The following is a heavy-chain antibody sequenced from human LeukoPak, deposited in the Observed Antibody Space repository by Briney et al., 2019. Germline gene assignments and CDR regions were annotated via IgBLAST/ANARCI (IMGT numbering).Heavy chain of an antibody. Sequence: GGFLRLSCAASGFTFSSYAMHWARQAPGKGLEYVSAISSNGGSTYYANSVKGRFTISRDNSKNTLYLQMGSLRAEDMAVYYCARVGYSYDYWGQGTLVTVSS. V-gene: IGHV3-64*01. CDR2: ISSNGGST. D-gene: IGHD5-18*01. CDR3: ARVGYSYDY. CDR1: GFTFSSYA. J-gene: IGHJ4*02.